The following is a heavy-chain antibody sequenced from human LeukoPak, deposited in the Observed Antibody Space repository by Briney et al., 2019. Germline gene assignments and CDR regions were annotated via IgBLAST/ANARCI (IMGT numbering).Heavy chain of an antibody. CDR2: TYYRSKWYS. CDR3: ARGLFNAFDF. CDR1: GDSVSSNSAA. J-gene: IGHJ3*01. V-gene: IGHV6-1*01. Sequence: SQTLSLTCAISGDSVSSNSAAWNWIRQSPSRGLEWLGRTYYRSKWYSDYGISVKSRIIINPDTSNNQFSLQLNSVTPEDTAMYFCARGLFNAFDFWGLGTIVTVSS.